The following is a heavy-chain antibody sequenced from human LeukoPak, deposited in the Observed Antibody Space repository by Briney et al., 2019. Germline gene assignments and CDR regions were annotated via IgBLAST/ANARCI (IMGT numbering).Heavy chain of an antibody. J-gene: IGHJ2*01. Sequence: SETLSLTCTVSGGSITSSSYYWAWIRQPPGKGLEWIASINYSGTTYYNPSLKSRVTISLDASKNQFSLKLTSVTAADTAVYYCASALFYYGKSYWYFDFWGRGSLVTVSS. V-gene: IGHV4-39*01. CDR1: GGSITSSSYY. CDR2: INYSGTT. D-gene: IGHD4-17*01. CDR3: ASALFYYGKSYWYFDF.